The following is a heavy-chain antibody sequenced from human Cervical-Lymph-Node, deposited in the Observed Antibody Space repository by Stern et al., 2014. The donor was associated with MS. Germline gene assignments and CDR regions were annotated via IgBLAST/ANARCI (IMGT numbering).Heavy chain of an antibody. V-gene: IGHV1-2*02. CDR1: GYIVTDYY. J-gene: IGHJ4*02. CDR2: INPNRCGT. Sequence: VQLVQSGTEVKKPGASVKVSCKASGYIVTDYYMHWVRQAPGQGLEWMGVINPNRCGTNYAQKLQGRVTMTRDTSINTVYMELSRLKSDDTAVYYCARVPRRTSTRTSMFYFDFWGQGTLVTVSS. D-gene: IGHD2-2*01. CDR3: ARVPRRTSTRTSMFYFDF.